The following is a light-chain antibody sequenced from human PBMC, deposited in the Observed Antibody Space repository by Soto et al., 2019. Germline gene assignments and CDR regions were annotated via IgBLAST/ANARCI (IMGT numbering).Light chain of an antibody. Sequence: QSVLTQPASVSGXPGQSITISCTGTSSDVGSYNLVSWYQQHPGKAPKLMIYEVSKRPSGVSYRFSGSKSGNTASLTISGLQAEVEADYYCCSYAGSRTYVFGTGTKVTVL. V-gene: IGLV2-23*02. CDR1: SSDVGSYNL. CDR2: EVS. J-gene: IGLJ1*01. CDR3: CSYAGSRTYV.